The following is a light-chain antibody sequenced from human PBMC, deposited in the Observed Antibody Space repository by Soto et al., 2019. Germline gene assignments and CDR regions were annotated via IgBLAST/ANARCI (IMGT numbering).Light chain of an antibody. Sequence: EIVLTQSPATLSLSPGERATLSCGASQSVSSYLAWYQQKPGQAPRLLIYDASNRATGIPARFSGSGSGTDFTLTISSLEPEDFAVYYCQQRSNWPPGNTFGGGTKVEIK. V-gene: IGKV3-11*01. J-gene: IGKJ4*01. CDR1: QSVSSY. CDR3: QQRSNWPPGNT. CDR2: DAS.